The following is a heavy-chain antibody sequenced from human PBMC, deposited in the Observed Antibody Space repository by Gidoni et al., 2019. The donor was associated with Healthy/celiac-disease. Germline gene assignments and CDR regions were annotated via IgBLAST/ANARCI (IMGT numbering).Heavy chain of an antibody. D-gene: IGHD3-10*01. CDR1: GYTFTSYA. CDR3: ARDSITMVRGVMSPSGY. Sequence: QVQLVQSGAEVKKPGASVKVSCKASGYTFTSYAMHWVRQAPGQRLEWMGWINAGNGNTKYSQKFQGRVTITRDTSASTAYMELSSLRSEDTAVYYCARDSITMVRGVMSPSGYWGQGTLVTVSS. J-gene: IGHJ4*02. CDR2: INAGNGNT. V-gene: IGHV1-3*01.